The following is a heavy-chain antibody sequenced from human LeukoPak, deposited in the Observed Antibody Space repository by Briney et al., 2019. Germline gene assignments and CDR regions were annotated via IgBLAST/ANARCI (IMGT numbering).Heavy chain of an antibody. V-gene: IGHV3-21*04. D-gene: IGHD6-6*01. Sequence: PGGSLRLSCAASGFTFSSSAMNWVRQAPGKGLEWASSINNVGSHIYYADSVKGRFTISRDNAKNSLYLQMNSLRAEDTAVYYCAKTPGSSPDYYYYYMDVWGKGTTVTVSS. J-gene: IGHJ6*03. CDR3: AKTPGSSPDYYYYYMDV. CDR1: GFTFSSSA. CDR2: INNVGSHI.